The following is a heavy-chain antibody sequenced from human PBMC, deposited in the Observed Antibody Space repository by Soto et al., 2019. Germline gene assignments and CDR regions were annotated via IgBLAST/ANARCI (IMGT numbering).Heavy chain of an antibody. CDR1: GGTFSSYA. CDR3: ASYNWNDGYYFDY. CDR2: IIPIFGTA. D-gene: IGHD1-1*01. Sequence: SVKVSCKASGGTFSSYAISWVRQAPGQGLEWTGGIIPIFGTANYAQKFQGRVTITADKSTSTAYMELSSLRSEDTAVYYCASYNWNDGYYFDYWGQGTLVTVSS. J-gene: IGHJ4*02. V-gene: IGHV1-69*06.